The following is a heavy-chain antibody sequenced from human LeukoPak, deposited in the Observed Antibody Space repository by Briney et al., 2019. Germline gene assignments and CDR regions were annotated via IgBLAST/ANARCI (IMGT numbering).Heavy chain of an antibody. CDR2: IYSGGST. Sequence: GGSLRLSCAASGFTVSSNYMSWVRQAPGKGLEWVSVIYSGGSTYYADSVKGRFTISRDNSKNTLYLQMNSLRAEDTAVYYCARVSRSGWFSFDYWGQGTLVTVSS. CDR1: GFTVSSNY. CDR3: ARVSRSGWFSFDY. D-gene: IGHD6-19*01. V-gene: IGHV3-53*01. J-gene: IGHJ4*02.